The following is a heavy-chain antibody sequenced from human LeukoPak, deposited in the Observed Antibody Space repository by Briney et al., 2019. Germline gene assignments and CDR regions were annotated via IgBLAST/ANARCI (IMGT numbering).Heavy chain of an antibody. J-gene: IGHJ4*02. V-gene: IGHV1-46*01. CDR3: ARVESVTATLDY. CDR2: INPIVGST. CDR1: GDTFTSYY. D-gene: IGHD2-21*02. Sequence: ASVKVSCKASGDTFTSYYIHWVRQAPGQGLEWMGIINPIVGSTSYAQKVQGRVTMTRDTSTSTVYMELSSLRSEDTAVYHCARVESVTATLDYWGRGTLVTVST.